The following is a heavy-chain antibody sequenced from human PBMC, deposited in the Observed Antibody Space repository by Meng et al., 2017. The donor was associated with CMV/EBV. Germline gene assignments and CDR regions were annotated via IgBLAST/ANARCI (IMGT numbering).Heavy chain of an antibody. D-gene: IGHD3-22*01. V-gene: IGHV3-33*01. J-gene: IGHJ2*01. CDR3: ARDKYYYDSSGYYFYWYFDL. Sequence: SYGMHGVRQAPGKGLEWVAVIWYDGSNKYYADSVKGRFTISRDNSKNTLYLQMNSLRAEDTAVYYCARDKYYYDSSGYYFYWYFDLWGRGTLVTVSS. CDR2: IWYDGSNK. CDR1: SYG.